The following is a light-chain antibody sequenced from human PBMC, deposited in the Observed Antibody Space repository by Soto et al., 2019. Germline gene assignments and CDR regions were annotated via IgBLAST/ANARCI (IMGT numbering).Light chain of an antibody. J-gene: IGKJ2*01. CDR1: HSISVW. CDR3: QQYYTYPDP. V-gene: IGKV1-5*03. CDR2: QAS. Sequence: DIQMTQSPSTLSSSVGDRVTITCRASHSISVWLAWYQQKPGKAPKLLIYQASALESGVPSRFSGRGSGTDFTLTISSLQPDDFATYYSQQYYTYPDPFGQGTKVDIK.